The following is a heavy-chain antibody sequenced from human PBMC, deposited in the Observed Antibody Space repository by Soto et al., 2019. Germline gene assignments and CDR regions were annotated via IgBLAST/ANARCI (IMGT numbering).Heavy chain of an antibody. Sequence: QVQLVESGGGVVQPGRSLRLSCAASGFTFSSYGMHWVRQAPGKGLEWVAVISYDGSNKYYADSVKGRFTISRDNSKNAVDLQMNSLRAEDTAVYYCAKDRTMIVVVNPLDYWGQGTLVTVSS. CDR1: GFTFSSYG. D-gene: IGHD3-22*01. J-gene: IGHJ4*02. V-gene: IGHV3-30*18. CDR2: ISYDGSNK. CDR3: AKDRTMIVVVNPLDY.